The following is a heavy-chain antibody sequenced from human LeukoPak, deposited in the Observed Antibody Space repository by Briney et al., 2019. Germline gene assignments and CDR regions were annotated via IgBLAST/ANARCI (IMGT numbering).Heavy chain of an antibody. CDR2: ISGSGGST. CDR3: AKDRQKYCSSTSCYVLDY. J-gene: IGHJ4*02. Sequence: GGSLRLSCAASGFTFSSYAMSWVRQAPGKGLEWVSAISGSGGSTYYADSVKGRFTISRDNSKNTLYLQMNSLRAEDTAVYYCAKDRQKYCSSTSCYVLDYWGQGTLVTVSS. V-gene: IGHV3-23*01. D-gene: IGHD2-2*01. CDR1: GFTFSSYA.